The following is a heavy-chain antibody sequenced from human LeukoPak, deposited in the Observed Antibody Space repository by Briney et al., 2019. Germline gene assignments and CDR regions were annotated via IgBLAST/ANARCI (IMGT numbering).Heavy chain of an antibody. V-gene: IGHV4-59*01. CDR1: GGSISSYY. Sequence: SETLSLTCTVSGGSISSYYWSWIRQPPGKGLEWIGYIYYSGSTNYNPSLNSRVTISVDTSKNQFSLKLSSVTAADTAVYYCARTPTVTTRGYYYYMDVWGKGTTVTVSS. CDR2: IYYSGST. J-gene: IGHJ6*03. CDR3: ARTPTVTTRGYYYYMDV. D-gene: IGHD4-11*01.